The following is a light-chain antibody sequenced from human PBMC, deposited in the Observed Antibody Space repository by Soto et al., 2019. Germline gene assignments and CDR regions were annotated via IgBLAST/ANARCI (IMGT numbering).Light chain of an antibody. CDR3: QQYYSTPFT. J-gene: IGKJ3*01. CDR2: WAS. CDR1: LSVLYSSNNKNY. V-gene: IGKV4-1*01. Sequence: DIVMTQSPDSLAVSLGERATINCKSSLSVLYSSNNKNYLAWYQQKPGQPPKLLIHWASTRESGVPDRFSGSGSGTDFTLTIGSLQAEDVAVYYCQQYYSTPFTFGPGTKVDIK.